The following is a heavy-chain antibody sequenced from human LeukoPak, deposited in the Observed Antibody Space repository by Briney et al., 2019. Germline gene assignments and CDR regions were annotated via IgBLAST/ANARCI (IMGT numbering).Heavy chain of an antibody. J-gene: IGHJ4*02. CDR1: GFTFSHYA. CDR2: IWNDGSDK. D-gene: IGHD4-11*01. CDR3: AKDAESGFDFSNSLQS. Sequence: PGGSLRLSCTTSGFTFSHYAMHWVRQAPGKGLEWVAVIWNDGSDKYYGDSVKGRFTISRDNSKKTVYLQLSSLRVEDTAVYYCAKDAESGFDFSNSLQSWGQGTLVTVSS. V-gene: IGHV3-33*06.